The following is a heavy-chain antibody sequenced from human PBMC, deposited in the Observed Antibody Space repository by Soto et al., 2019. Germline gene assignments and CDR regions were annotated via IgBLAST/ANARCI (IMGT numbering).Heavy chain of an antibody. D-gene: IGHD6-13*01. CDR1: GYTFTGYY. V-gene: IGHV1-2*02. J-gene: IGHJ4*02. Sequence: ASVKVSCKASGYTFTGYYMHWVRQAPGQGLEWMGWINPNSGGTNYAQKFQGRVTMTRDTSISTAYMELSRLRSDDTAVYYCARDIMSIAAAGTFDYWGQGTLVTVSS. CDR2: INPNSGGT. CDR3: ARDIMSIAAAGTFDY.